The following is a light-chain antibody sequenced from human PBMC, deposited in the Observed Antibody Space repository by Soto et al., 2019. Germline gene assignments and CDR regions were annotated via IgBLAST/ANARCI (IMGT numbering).Light chain of an antibody. Sequence: ESVLRQSPRSLSLYPEERANLSCRVSQRVSSSYLAWYQQKPGQAPTLLIYSASSTATGIPSRFSGSGSGTDFTLTISSLEPEDFAVYYCQQYGSSPLPFGRGTKV. CDR1: QRVSSSY. CDR2: SAS. CDR3: QQYGSSPLP. J-gene: IGKJ4*01. V-gene: IGKV3-20*01.